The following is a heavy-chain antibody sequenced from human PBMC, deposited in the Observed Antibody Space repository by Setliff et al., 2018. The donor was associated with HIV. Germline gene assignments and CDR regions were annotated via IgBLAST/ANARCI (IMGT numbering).Heavy chain of an antibody. Sequence: PSETLSPTCAVYGGSFSGSSWSWIRQPPGRGLEWIGEISHSGTANYNPSLKSRVTLSLDTAKNRFSLNLKSVTDAETAVYFCARGLPDVRNGYDYGDWYFDLWGRGTLVTVSS. CDR1: GGSFSGSS. J-gene: IGHJ2*01. CDR2: ISHSGTA. V-gene: IGHV4-34*01. D-gene: IGHD4-17*01. CDR3: ARGLPDVRNGYDYGDWYFDL.